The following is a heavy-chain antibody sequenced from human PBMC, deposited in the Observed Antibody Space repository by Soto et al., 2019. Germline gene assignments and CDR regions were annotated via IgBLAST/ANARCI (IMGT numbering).Heavy chain of an antibody. D-gene: IGHD5-18*01. CDR2: IYPGDSDT. CDR1: GYRFSSYW. CDR3: ATDTARTYYYYAMDV. V-gene: IGHV5-51*01. Sequence: GESLKISCKGSGYRFSSYWIAWVRQMPGKGLEWMGIIYPGDSDTRYSPSFQGQVTISVDKSNSIAYLQWSSLKASDTAMYYCATDTARTYYYYAMDVWGQGTAVTVSS. J-gene: IGHJ6*02.